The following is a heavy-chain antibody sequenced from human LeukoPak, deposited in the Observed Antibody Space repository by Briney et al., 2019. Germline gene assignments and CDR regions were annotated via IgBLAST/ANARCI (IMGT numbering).Heavy chain of an antibody. CDR3: AREGYEEMSTTDFDY. CDR1: GYTFTGYY. J-gene: IGHJ4*02. D-gene: IGHD5-24*01. Sequence: ASVKVSCKASGYTFTGYYMHWVRQAPGQGLEWMGWINPNSAGRNYAQKFQGRVTMTGDTSISTAYMELSRLRFDDTSVYYCAREGYEEMSTTDFDYWGQGTLVTVSS. CDR2: INPNSAGR. V-gene: IGHV1-2*02.